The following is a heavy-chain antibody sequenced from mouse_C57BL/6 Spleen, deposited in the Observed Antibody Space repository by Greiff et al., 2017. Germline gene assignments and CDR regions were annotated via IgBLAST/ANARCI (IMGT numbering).Heavy chain of an antibody. D-gene: IGHD1-1*01. Sequence: QVQLRQPGAELVRPGSSVKLSCKASGYTFTSYWMDWVKQRPGQGLEWIGNIYPSDSETHYNQKFKDKATLTVDKSSSTAYMQLSSLTSEDSAVYYCARGGSSYGAMDYWGQGTSVTVSS. CDR1: GYTFTSYW. J-gene: IGHJ4*01. V-gene: IGHV1-61*01. CDR3: ARGGSSYGAMDY. CDR2: IYPSDSET.